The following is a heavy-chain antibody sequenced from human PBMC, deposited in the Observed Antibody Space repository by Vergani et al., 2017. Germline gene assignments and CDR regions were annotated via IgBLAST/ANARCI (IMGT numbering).Heavy chain of an antibody. V-gene: IGHV3-43*01. D-gene: IGHD6-13*01. CDR2: ISWDGGST. CDR3: AKAPGGKQQLVQGFDP. Sequence: EVQLVESGGGLVKPGGSLRLSCAASGFTFDDYTMHWVRQAPGKGLEWVSLISWDGGSTYYADSVKGRFTISRDNSKNTLYLQMNSLRAEDTAVYYCAKAPGGKQQLVQGFDPWGQGTLVTVSS. CDR1: GFTFDDYT. J-gene: IGHJ5*02.